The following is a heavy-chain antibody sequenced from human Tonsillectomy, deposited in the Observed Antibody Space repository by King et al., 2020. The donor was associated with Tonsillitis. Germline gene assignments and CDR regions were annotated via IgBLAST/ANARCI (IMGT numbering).Heavy chain of an antibody. CDR3: ARDRSYDILTGYYHFDY. D-gene: IGHD3-9*01. V-gene: IGHV3-21*01. Sequence: VQLVESGGGLVKPGGSLRLSCAASGFTFSSYSMNWVRQAPGKGLEWVSSISSSSSYIYYADSVKGRFTISRDNAKNSLYLQMNSLRAEDTAVYYCARDRSYDILTGYYHFDYWGQGTLVTVSS. CDR1: GFTFSSYS. J-gene: IGHJ4*02. CDR2: ISSSSSYI.